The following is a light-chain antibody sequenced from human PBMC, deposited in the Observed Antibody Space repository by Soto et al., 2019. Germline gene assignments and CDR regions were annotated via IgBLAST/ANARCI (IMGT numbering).Light chain of an antibody. CDR2: YPS. CDR1: QSVGSGY. J-gene: IGKJ5*01. V-gene: IGKV3-20*01. CDR3: HQYGSSPHT. Sequence: ETVWTPNERIWVCSPDGIDILSGWVSQSVGSGYLAWFQQKPGQAPRLLSSYPSSRATGIPDRFSGSGSGTDFTLTISRLEPEDFAVYYCHQYGSSPHTFGQGTRLEIK.